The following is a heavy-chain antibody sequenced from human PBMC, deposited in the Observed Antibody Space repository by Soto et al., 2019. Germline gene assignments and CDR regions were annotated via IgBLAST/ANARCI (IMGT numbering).Heavy chain of an antibody. CDR1: GGIFSSYA. D-gene: IGHD3-10*01. CDR2: IIPILGTA. CDR3: ARHYYGSWSNYLLDY. J-gene: IGHJ4*02. V-gene: IGHV1-69*01. Sequence: QVQLVQSGAEVKKPGSSVKVSCKASGGIFSSYAISWVRQAPGQVLEWMGGIIPILGTANYAQKIQGRVTITAVESTRTAYMVLARLKSDDTAMYYCARHYYGSWSNYLLDYWGEGSLV.